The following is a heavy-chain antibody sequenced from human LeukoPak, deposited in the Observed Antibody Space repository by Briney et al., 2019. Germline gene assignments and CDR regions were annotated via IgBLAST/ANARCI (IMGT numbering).Heavy chain of an antibody. J-gene: IGHJ4*02. D-gene: IGHD2-2*01. V-gene: IGHV3-30*02. CDR1: GFTFSSYG. Sequence: PGGSLRLSCAASGFTFSSYGMHWVRQAPGKGLEWVAFIRYDGSNKYYADSVKGRFTISRDNSKNTLYLQMNSLRAEDTAVYYCAKANPSSTSSVHGLFDYWGQGTLVTVSS. CDR2: IRYDGSNK. CDR3: AKANPSSTSSVHGLFDY.